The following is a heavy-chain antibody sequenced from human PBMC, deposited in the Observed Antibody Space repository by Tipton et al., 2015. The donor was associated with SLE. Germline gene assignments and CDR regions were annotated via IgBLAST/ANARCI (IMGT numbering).Heavy chain of an antibody. Sequence: TLSLTCTVSGDSISIGGYYWSWIRQSPGKGLEWIGYISYSGSTNYNSSLKSRLTISVDTSKNQFSLKLSSVTAADTAVYYCARDVGGYNTGWFPYYFDYWGQGTLVTVSS. CDR2: ISYSGST. V-gene: IGHV4-31*03. CDR1: GDSISIGGYY. D-gene: IGHD2-8*02. CDR3: ARDVGGYNTGWFPYYFDY. J-gene: IGHJ4*02.